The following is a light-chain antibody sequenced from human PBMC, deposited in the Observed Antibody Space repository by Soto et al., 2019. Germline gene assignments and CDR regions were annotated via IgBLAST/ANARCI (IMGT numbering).Light chain of an antibody. CDR2: AAS. J-gene: IGKJ1*01. Sequence: DIQLTQSPSSLSASVGDRVSITCRASQSITTYLNWYQQKPGKAPELLIYAASTLQRGVPSRFSGSGSGADFTFTISNLQPEDFATYYCQQTYITPRTFGQGNKVEVK. CDR1: QSITTY. CDR3: QQTYITPRT. V-gene: IGKV1-39*01.